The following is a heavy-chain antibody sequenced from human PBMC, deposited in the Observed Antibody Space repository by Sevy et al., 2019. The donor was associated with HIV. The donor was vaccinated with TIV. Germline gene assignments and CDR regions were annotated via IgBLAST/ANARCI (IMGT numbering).Heavy chain of an antibody. Sequence: AGSLRLSCAASGFTFSSYAMHWVRQAPGKALEWVAVIPYDGSNKYYADSVKGRFTISRDNSKNTLYLQMNSLRAEDTAVYYCARDQYYDSSGSPYFDYWGQGTLVTVSS. D-gene: IGHD3-22*01. CDR3: ARDQYYDSSGSPYFDY. CDR1: GFTFSSYA. V-gene: IGHV3-30-3*01. J-gene: IGHJ4*02. CDR2: IPYDGSNK.